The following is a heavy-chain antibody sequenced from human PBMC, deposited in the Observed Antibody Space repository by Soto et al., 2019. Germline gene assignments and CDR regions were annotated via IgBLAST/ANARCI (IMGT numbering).Heavy chain of an antibody. D-gene: IGHD6-6*01. CDR3: ARTLRPGGYSYAMGV. V-gene: IGHV1-69*12. J-gene: IGHJ6*02. CDR1: GGTFSSYA. Sequence: QVQLVQSGAEVKKPGSSVKVSCKASGGTFSSYAISWVRQAPGQGLEWMGGIIPIFGTANDAQKFQGRVTITADESTSTAYMELSSLRSQDTAMYYCARTLRPGGYSYAMGVWGQGTTVTVSS. CDR2: IIPIFGTA.